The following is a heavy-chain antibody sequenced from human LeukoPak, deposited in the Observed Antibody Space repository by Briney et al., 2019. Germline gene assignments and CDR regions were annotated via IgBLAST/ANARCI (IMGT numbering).Heavy chain of an antibody. J-gene: IGHJ4*02. CDR2: IYPGDSDT. Sequence: GSLRLSCKGSGYSFTSYWIGWVRQMPGKGLEWMGIIYPGDSDTRYSPSFQGQVTISADKSISTAYLQWSSLKASDTAMYYCARVNSSSFDYWGQGTLVTVSS. D-gene: IGHD6-13*01. V-gene: IGHV5-51*01. CDR1: GYSFTSYW. CDR3: ARVNSSSFDY.